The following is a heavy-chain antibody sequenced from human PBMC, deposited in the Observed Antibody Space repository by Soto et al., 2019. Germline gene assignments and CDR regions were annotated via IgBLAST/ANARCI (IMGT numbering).Heavy chain of an antibody. Sequence: PSETLSLTCAVSSGSISSSNWWGWVRQPPGKGLEWIGEIYHSGSTNYNPSLKSRVTISVDKSKNQFSLKLSSVTAADTAVYYCARVVVAYENWFDPWGQGTLVTVSS. CDR3: ARVVVAYENWFDP. CDR2: IYHSGST. J-gene: IGHJ5*02. D-gene: IGHD2-15*01. V-gene: IGHV4-4*02. CDR1: SGSISSSNW.